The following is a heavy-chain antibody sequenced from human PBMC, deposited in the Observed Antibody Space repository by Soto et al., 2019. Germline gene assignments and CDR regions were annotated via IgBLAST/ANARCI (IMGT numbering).Heavy chain of an antibody. CDR3: AKVATQYFDWFYSYYDY. Sequence: SLRLSCAASGFTFSTYGMYWVRQSPVKGLEGVAVVSYDGGNKYYSDSVKGRFTISRDNSNNTVDLKMNSLRDEDTAVYYCAKVATQYFDWFYSYYDYWGQGKLVTVSS. J-gene: IGHJ4*02. V-gene: IGHV3-30*18. CDR1: GFTFSTYG. D-gene: IGHD3-9*01. CDR2: VSYDGGNK.